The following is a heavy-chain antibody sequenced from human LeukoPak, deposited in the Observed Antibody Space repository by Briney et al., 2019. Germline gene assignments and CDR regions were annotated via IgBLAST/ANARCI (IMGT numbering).Heavy chain of an antibody. J-gene: IGHJ3*02. CDR2: ISYDGSNK. D-gene: IGHD2-15*01. CDR3: ARVHCSGRGCFQRYDGFHI. CDR1: GFTFSSYA. V-gene: IGHV3-30-3*01. Sequence: PGRSLRLSCAASGFTFSSYAMHWVRQAPGKGLEWVAVISYDGSNKYYADSVKGRFTISRDNSKNTLYLQMNSLRAEDTAVYYCARVHCSGRGCFQRYDGFHIWGQGTVVTVSS.